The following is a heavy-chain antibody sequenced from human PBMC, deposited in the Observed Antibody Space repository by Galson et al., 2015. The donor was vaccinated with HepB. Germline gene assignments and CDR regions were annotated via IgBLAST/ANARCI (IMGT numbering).Heavy chain of an antibody. D-gene: IGHD3-22*01. CDR1: GFTFSSYG. V-gene: IGHV3-30*02. CDR2: IRYDGSNK. CDR3: AKAGLYYYDSSGYYYGDP. Sequence: SLRLSCAASGFTFSSYGMHWVRQAPGKGLEWVAFIRYDGSNKYYADSVKGRFTISRDNSKNTLYLQMNSLRAEDTAVYYCAKAGLYYYDSSGYYYGDPWGQGTLVTVSS. J-gene: IGHJ5*02.